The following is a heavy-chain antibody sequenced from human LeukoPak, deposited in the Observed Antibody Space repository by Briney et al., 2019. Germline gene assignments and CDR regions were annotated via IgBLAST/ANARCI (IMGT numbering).Heavy chain of an antibody. V-gene: IGHV4-59*01. D-gene: IGHD4/OR15-4a*01. CDR1: GGSISSYY. J-gene: IGHJ6*03. Sequence: SETLSLTCTVSGGSISSYYWSWIRQPPGKGPEWIGYVYYSGSTNYNPSLKSRVTISVDTSKNQFSLKLSSVTAADTAVYYCARLTDYYYYMDVWGKGTTVTVSS. CDR2: VYYSGST. CDR3: ARLTDYYYYMDV.